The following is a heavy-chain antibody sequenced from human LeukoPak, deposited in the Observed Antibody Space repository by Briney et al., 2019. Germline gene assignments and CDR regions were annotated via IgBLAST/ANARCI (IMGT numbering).Heavy chain of an antibody. D-gene: IGHD5-24*01. CDR3: ARTHNYGYDH. CDR1: GFTFSSYA. CDR2: ISSSSSTI. V-gene: IGHV3-48*01. Sequence: GSLRLSCAASGFTFSSYAMHWVRQAPGKGLEWVSYISSSSSTIYYADSVKGRFTISRDNAKNSLYLRMNSLRAEDTAVYYCARTHNYGYDHWGQGTLVTVSS. J-gene: IGHJ5*02.